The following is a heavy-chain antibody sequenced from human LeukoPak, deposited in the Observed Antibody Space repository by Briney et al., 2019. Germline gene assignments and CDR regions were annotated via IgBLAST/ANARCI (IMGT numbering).Heavy chain of an antibody. D-gene: IGHD6-19*01. V-gene: IGHV4-59*01. CDR2: IYYSGST. Sequence: SETLSLTCTVSGGSISGYYWSWIRQPPGRGLEWIGYIYYSGSTNYNPSLNSRVAISVDTSKNQFSLRLISVTAADTAVYYCARVYSSSGWYGSFQHWGQGTLVSVSS. CDR1: GGSISGYY. CDR3: ARVYSSSGWYGSFQH. J-gene: IGHJ1*01.